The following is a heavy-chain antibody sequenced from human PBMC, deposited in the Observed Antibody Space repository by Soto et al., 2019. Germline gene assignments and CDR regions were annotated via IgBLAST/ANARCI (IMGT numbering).Heavy chain of an antibody. Sequence: GGSLRLSCAASGFTFSSYGMHLVRQAPGKGLEWVAVISYDGSNKYYADSVKGRFTISRDNSKNTLYLQMNSLRAEDTAVYYCAKVLEKYDGIDSSGWYLDYWGQGTLVTVSS. CDR2: ISYDGSNK. CDR3: AKVLEKYDGIDSSGWYLDY. J-gene: IGHJ4*02. CDR1: GFTFSSYG. V-gene: IGHV3-30*18. D-gene: IGHD6-19*01.